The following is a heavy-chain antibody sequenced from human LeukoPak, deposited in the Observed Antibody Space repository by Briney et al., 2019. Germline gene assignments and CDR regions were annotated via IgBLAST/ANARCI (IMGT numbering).Heavy chain of an antibody. CDR1: GGSISSSSYY. D-gene: IGHD3-22*01. V-gene: IGHV4-30-4*08. CDR3: ARSLRVVIRNGYYYYGMDV. CDR2: IYYSGST. J-gene: IGHJ6*02. Sequence: PSETLSLTCTVSGGSISSSSYYWGWIRQPPGKGLEWIGYIYYSGSTYYNPSLKSRVTISVDTSKNQFSLKLSSVTAADTAVYYCARSLRVVIRNGYYYYGMDVWGQGTTVTVSS.